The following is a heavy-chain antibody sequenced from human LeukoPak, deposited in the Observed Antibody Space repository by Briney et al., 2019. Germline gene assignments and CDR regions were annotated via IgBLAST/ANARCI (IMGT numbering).Heavy chain of an antibody. CDR3: AGYDYGYFDC. J-gene: IGHJ4*02. D-gene: IGHD5-18*01. Sequence: RGSLRLSCAASGFTVSSSYMNWVRQAPGKGLEWVSLIYSGGNTYYADSVKGRFTISRDNSKNTLYLQMNSLRAKDTAVYYCAGYDYGYFDCWGQGTQVTVSS. V-gene: IGHV3-66*01. CDR2: IYSGGNT. CDR1: GFTVSSSY.